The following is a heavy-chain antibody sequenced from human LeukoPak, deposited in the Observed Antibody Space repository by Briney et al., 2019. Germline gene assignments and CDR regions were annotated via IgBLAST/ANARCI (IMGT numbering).Heavy chain of an antibody. Sequence: ASVKVSCKASGYAFSNYGISWVRQAPGQGLEWMGWISTYNGNTNYAQRLQGRVTMTTDTSTSTAYMELRSLRSDDTAVYFCARGITGSRRLFDYWGQGTLVTVSS. D-gene: IGHD1-20*01. CDR3: ARGITGSRRLFDY. J-gene: IGHJ4*02. V-gene: IGHV1-18*01. CDR2: ISTYNGNT. CDR1: GYAFSNYG.